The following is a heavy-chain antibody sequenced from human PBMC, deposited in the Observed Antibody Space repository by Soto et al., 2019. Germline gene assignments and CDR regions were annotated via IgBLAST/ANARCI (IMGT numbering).Heavy chain of an antibody. Sequence: QVQLQESGPGLVKPSQTLSLTCTVSGGSISSGDYYWSWIRQPPGKGLEWIGYIYYSGSTYYNPSLKSRVTISADTSNNQVSLKLSSVTAADTAVYYCARDSVLVYSYGYNYYYGMAVWGQGTTVTVSS. J-gene: IGHJ6*02. D-gene: IGHD5-18*01. CDR3: ARDSVLVYSYGYNYYYGMAV. V-gene: IGHV4-30-4*01. CDR2: IYYSGST. CDR1: GGSISSGDYY.